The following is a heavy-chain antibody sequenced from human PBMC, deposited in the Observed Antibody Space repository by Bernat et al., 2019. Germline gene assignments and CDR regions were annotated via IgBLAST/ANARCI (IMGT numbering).Heavy chain of an antibody. V-gene: IGHV4-31*03. D-gene: IGHD6-13*01. J-gene: IGHJ2*01. CDR1: GGSISSDGYY. CDR3: ARSFGSSSWYFDL. CDR2: IYYSGST. Sequence: QVQLQESGPGLVKPSQTLSLTYTVSGGSISSDGYYWSWIRQHPGKGLEWIGYIYYSGSTYYNPSLESRVTISVDTSKRQFSLRLSSVTAADTAVYYCARSFGSSSWYFDLWGRGTLVSVSS.